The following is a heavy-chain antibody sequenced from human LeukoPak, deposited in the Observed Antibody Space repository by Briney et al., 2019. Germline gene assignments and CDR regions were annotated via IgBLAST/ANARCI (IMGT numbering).Heavy chain of an antibody. J-gene: IGHJ4*02. D-gene: IGHD1-1*01. CDR3: ARTTYYSDY. Sequence: GASVKVSCKASGYTFTNYGISWVRQAPGQGLEWMGWISAYNGNTEYARKLQGRVTMTTDTSTDTAYMELRGLRSDDTAVYYCARTTYYSDYWGRGTLVTVSS. V-gene: IGHV1-18*01. CDR1: GYTFTNYG. CDR2: ISAYNGNT.